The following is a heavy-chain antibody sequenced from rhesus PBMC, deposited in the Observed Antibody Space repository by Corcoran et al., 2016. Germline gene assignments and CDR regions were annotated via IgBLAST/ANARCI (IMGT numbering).Heavy chain of an antibody. CDR1: GGSIRSSY. CDR2: IYGSGSIT. D-gene: IGHD7-45*01. J-gene: IGHJ5-2*02. CDR3: ARDRPGDDSLDV. V-gene: IGHV4-169*02. Sequence: QLQLQESGPGLVKPSETLSLTCAVSGGSIRSSYWSWIRQATGKGLEWIGYIYGSGSITNYNPSLKSRVTLSVDTSKNQLSLKLSSVTAADTAVYYCARDRPGDDSLDVWGRGVLVTVSS.